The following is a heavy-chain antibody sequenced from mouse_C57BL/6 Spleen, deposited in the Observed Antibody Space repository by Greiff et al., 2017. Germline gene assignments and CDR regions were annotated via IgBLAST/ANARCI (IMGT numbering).Heavy chain of an antibody. Sequence: VQLVESGAELVKPGASVKMSCKASGYTFTTYPIEWMKQNHGKSLEWIGNFHPYNDDTKYNEKFKGKATLTVEKSSSTVYLELSRLTSDDSAVYYCARRVYYGSSYGYFDVWGTGTTVTVSS. CDR3: ARRVYYGSSYGYFDV. V-gene: IGHV1-47*01. CDR2: FHPYNDDT. J-gene: IGHJ1*03. D-gene: IGHD1-1*01. CDR1: GYTFTTYP.